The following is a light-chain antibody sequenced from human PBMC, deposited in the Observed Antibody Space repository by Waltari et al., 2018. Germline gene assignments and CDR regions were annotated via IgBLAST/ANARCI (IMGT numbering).Light chain of an antibody. Sequence: SSELTQDPAVSVALGQTVRITCQGDSLRTYYAGWYQQKPGQAPVLVIYGKNSRPSGIPDRVSVSRSRNTASLTITGAQAEDEADYYWNSRDSSGKNVIFAGGTKVTVL. V-gene: IGLV3-19*01. J-gene: IGLJ2*01. CDR2: GKN. CDR1: SLRTYY. CDR3: NSRDSSGKNVI.